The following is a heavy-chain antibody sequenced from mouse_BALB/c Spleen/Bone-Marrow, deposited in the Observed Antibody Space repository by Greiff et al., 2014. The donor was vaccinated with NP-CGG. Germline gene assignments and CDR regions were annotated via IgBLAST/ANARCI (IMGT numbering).Heavy chain of an antibody. J-gene: IGHJ3*01. CDR1: GFTFSSYG. D-gene: IGHD2-4*01. CDR3: ARQGNDYAAWFAY. CDR2: ISSGGGYT. Sequence: EVQLQESGGDLVKPGGSLELSCAASGFTFSSYGMSWVRQTPDKRLEWVATISSGGGYTYYPDSVKGRFTISRDNAKNTLYLQMSSLKSEDTAMYYCARQGNDYAAWFAYWGQGTLVTVSA. V-gene: IGHV5-6*01.